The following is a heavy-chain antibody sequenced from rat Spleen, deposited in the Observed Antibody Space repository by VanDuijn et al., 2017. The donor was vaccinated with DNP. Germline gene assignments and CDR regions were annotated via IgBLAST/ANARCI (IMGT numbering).Heavy chain of an antibody. CDR1: GFTFSDYY. J-gene: IGHJ2*01. V-gene: IGHV5-22*01. Sequence: EVQLVESGGGSVQPGRSLKLSCAASGFTFSDYYMAWVRQAPTKGLELVAYISYAGGSTYHGDSVKGRFTNSRDNAESTLYLQMNSLRSEDMATYFCARHGRRVFDYWGQGVMVTVSS. CDR2: ISYAGGST. D-gene: IGHD1-11*01. CDR3: ARHGRRVFDY.